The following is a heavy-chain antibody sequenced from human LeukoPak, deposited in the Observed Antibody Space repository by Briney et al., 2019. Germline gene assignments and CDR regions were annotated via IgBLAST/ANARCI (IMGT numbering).Heavy chain of an antibody. CDR3: VSGNDPDYVWGTYRLDAFDI. D-gene: IGHD3-16*02. Sequence: GGSLRLSCAASGYTLSDYSVNWVRQVPGKGLEWVSSISSSGTYIYYADSVKGRFTISRDNAKNSLFLQMNSLRAEDTAVYYCVSGNDPDYVWGTYRLDAFDIWGERTMVIVSS. CDR2: ISSSGTYI. V-gene: IGHV3-21*01. J-gene: IGHJ3*02. CDR1: GYTLSDYS.